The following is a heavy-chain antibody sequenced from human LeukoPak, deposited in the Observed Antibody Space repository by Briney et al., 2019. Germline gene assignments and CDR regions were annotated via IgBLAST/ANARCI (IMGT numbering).Heavy chain of an antibody. D-gene: IGHD2-21*02. CDR1: GGSISSYY. CDR3: ARGEHIVVVTATDYWYFDL. Sequence: SETLSLTCTVSGGSISSYYWSWIRQPPGKGLEWIGEINHSGSTNYNLSLESRVTISVDTSKNQFSLKLSSVTAADTAVYYCARGEHIVVVTATDYWYFDLWGRGTLVTVSS. CDR2: INHSGST. V-gene: IGHV4-34*01. J-gene: IGHJ2*01.